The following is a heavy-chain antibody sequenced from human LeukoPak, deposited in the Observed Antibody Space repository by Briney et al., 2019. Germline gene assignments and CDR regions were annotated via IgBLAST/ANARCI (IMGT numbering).Heavy chain of an antibody. V-gene: IGHV4-61*02. J-gene: IGHJ4*02. CDR2: IYTSGST. CDR3: ARPYYYYDSSGYYS. Sequence: SQTLSLTCTVSGGSISSGSYYWSWIRQPAGKGLEWIGRIYTSGSTNYNPSLKGRVTISVDTSKNQFSLKLSSVTAADTAVYYCARPYYYYDSSGYYSWGQGTLVTVSS. CDR1: GGSISSGSYY. D-gene: IGHD3-22*01.